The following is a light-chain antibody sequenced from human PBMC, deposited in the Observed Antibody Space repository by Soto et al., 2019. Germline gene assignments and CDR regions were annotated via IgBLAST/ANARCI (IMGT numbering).Light chain of an antibody. V-gene: IGKV1-5*03. J-gene: IGKJ1*01. CDR1: QTISSW. CDR3: QNYNSYSEA. Sequence: DIQMPQSPSTLSGSVGERFTITCRASQTISSWLAWYQQKPGKANKLLIYKASTLKSGVPSRFSGGGSGTEFTLTISSLRPDEFATYYCQNYNSYSEAFGHGNKVDIK. CDR2: KAS.